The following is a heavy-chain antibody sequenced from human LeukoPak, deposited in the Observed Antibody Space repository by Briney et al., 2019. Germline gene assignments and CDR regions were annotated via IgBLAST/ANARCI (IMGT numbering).Heavy chain of an antibody. V-gene: IGHV3-7*03. Sequence: GGSLRLSCAASGFSVSNYWMSWVRQAPGEGLEWVACIHLDGGTEYYVDSVKGRFAISRDNTKNSLYLQMSSLTVEDTAVYFCARVIHVIAPFDYWGQGTLVTVSS. CDR2: IHLDGGTE. J-gene: IGHJ4*02. CDR1: GFSVSNYW. CDR3: ARVIHVIAPFDY. D-gene: IGHD3-16*02.